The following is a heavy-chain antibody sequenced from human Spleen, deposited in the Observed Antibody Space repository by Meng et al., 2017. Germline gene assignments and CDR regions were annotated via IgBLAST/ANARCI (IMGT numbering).Heavy chain of an antibody. J-gene: IGHJ4*02. CDR2: IWYDGSNK. V-gene: IGHV3-33*01. CDR1: GFTFSSYG. CDR3: ARDCEWAYYGSGKLGSLDY. D-gene: IGHD3-10*01. Sequence: GGSLRLSCAASGFTFSSYGMHWVRQPPGKGLEWVAVIWYDGSNKYYADSVKGRFTISRDNSKKTLYLQMNSLRAEDTAVYYCARDCEWAYYGSGKLGSLDYWGQGTLVTVSS.